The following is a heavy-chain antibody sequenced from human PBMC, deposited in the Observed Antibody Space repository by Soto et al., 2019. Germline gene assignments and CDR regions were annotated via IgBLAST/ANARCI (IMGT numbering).Heavy chain of an antibody. V-gene: IGHV4-61*01. J-gene: IGHJ4*02. Sequence: ASETLSLTCPVSGGSVTTGSYYWSWIRQPPGKGLEWIGYIYYSGSTNYNPSLKSRVTISVDTSKNQFSLKLRSVTAADTAVYYCANYPTTVTSDYWGQGTLVTVSS. CDR2: IYYSGST. D-gene: IGHD4-17*01. CDR3: ANYPTTVTSDY. CDR1: GGSVTTGSYY.